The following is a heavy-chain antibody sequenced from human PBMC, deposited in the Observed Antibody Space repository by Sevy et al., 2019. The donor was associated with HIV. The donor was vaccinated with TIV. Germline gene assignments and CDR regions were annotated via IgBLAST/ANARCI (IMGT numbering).Heavy chain of an antibody. CDR1: GGSISSGDYY. Sequence: SETLSLTCTVSGGSISSGDYYWSWIRQPPGKGLEWIGYIYYSGSTYYNPSLKSRVTISVDTSKNQFSLKLSSVTAADTVGYYCAREARYDYVWGSYRQGFDPWGQGTLVTVSS. D-gene: IGHD3-16*02. CDR2: IYYSGST. V-gene: IGHV4-30-4*01. J-gene: IGHJ5*02. CDR3: AREARYDYVWGSYRQGFDP.